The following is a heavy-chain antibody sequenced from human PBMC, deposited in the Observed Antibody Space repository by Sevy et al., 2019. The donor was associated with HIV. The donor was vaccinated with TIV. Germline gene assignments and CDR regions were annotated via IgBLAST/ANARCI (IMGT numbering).Heavy chain of an antibody. J-gene: IGHJ2*01. CDR1: GFTFSSYS. V-gene: IGHV3-21*01. CDR2: ISSSSSYI. CDR3: ARGDYNDVYYFFDL. D-gene: IGHD3-22*01. Sequence: GGSLRLSCAASGFTFSSYSMNWVRQAPGKGLEWVSSISSSSSYIYYADSVKGRFTISRDNAKNSLYLQMNSLRAEDTAVYYCARGDYNDVYYFFDLWGRGTLVTVSS.